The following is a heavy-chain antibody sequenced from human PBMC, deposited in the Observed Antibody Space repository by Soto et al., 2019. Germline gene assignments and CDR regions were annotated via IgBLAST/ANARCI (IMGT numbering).Heavy chain of an antibody. V-gene: IGHV1-46*01. Sequence: QVQLVQSGAEVKKPGASVKVSCRASGYTFTSYHMHWVRQAPGQGLEWMGIINPSGGSTSYAQKFQGRVTVTRDTSTSTVYLELSSLRSEDTAVYFCARLGDYVNSYMWGQGTPVTVSS. CDR2: INPSGGST. J-gene: IGHJ4*02. D-gene: IGHD4-17*01. CDR3: ARLGDYVNSYM. CDR1: GYTFTSYH.